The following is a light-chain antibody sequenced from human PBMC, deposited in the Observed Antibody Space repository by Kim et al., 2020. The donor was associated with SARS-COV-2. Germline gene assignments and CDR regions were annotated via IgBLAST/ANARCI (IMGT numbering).Light chain of an antibody. J-gene: IGLJ3*02. CDR1: NIGSKS. CDR2: YDS. V-gene: IGLV3-21*04. Sequence: SYELTQPPSVSVAPGKTARITCGGNNIGSKSVHWYQQKPGQAPVLVIYYDSDRPSGIPERFSGCNSGNTATLTISRVEAGDEADYYCQVWDSSSDHPWVFGGGTQLTVL. CDR3: QVWDSSSDHPWV.